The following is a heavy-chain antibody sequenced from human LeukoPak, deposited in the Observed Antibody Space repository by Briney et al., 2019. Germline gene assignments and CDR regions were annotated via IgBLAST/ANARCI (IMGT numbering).Heavy chain of an antibody. CDR1: GLTFSGFE. Sequence: PGGSLRLSCAGSGLTFSGFEMNWVRQAPGKGLEWVSYINDDGSTKTYADSVKGRFTISRDNSNNTLFLQMNSLRAGDTAVYYCAKNLNDDAFDIWGQGTMVTVSS. D-gene: IGHD1-1*01. CDR3: AKNLNDDAFDI. CDR2: INDDGSTK. J-gene: IGHJ3*02. V-gene: IGHV3-48*03.